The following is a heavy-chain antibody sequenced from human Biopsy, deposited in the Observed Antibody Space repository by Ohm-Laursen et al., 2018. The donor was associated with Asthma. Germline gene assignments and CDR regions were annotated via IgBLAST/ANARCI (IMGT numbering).Heavy chain of an antibody. V-gene: IGHV4-59*08. CDR3: ARHQEAASYHYDGSIAY. Sequence: TLPLTCTVSGGSISSYYWSWIRQPPGKGLEWIGYIYYSGSTNYNPSLKSRVTISVGTSKNQLFLNLSSVTAADTAVYYCARHQEAASYHYDGSIAYWGQGIPVTVSS. CDR2: IYYSGST. D-gene: IGHD3-22*01. J-gene: IGHJ4*02. CDR1: GGSISSYY.